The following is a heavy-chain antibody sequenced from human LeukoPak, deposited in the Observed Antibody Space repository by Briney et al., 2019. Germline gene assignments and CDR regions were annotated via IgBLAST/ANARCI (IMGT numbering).Heavy chain of an antibody. D-gene: IGHD2-2*01. Sequence: GGSLRLSCAASGFTFSSYGMHWVRQAPGKGLEWVAAISYDGSNKYYADSVKGRFTISRDNSKNTLYLQMNSLRAEATAVYYCAKGASGVVPAAMDPWGQGTLVTVSS. CDR2: ISYDGSNK. J-gene: IGHJ5*02. V-gene: IGHV3-30*18. CDR3: AKGASGVVPAAMDP. CDR1: GFTFSSYG.